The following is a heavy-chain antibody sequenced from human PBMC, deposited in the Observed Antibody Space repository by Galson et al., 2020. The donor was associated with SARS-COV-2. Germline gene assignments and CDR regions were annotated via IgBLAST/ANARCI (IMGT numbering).Heavy chain of an antibody. CDR2: ISSSGSTI. CDR3: ARGWDLAPFDC. V-gene: IGHV3-48*03. J-gene: IGHJ4*02. D-gene: IGHD1-26*01. Sequence: SPKISCAASGVTLSSYEMNWVRQAPGKGLEWVSYISSSGSTIYNADSVKGRFTISRDNAKNSLYLQMNSLRAEDTAVYYCARGWDLAPFDCWGQGTLVTVSS. CDR1: GVTLSSYE.